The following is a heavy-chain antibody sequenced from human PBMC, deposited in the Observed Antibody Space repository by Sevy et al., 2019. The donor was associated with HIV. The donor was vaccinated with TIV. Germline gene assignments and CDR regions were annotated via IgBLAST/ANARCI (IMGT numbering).Heavy chain of an antibody. CDR1: GFTFNNFA. CDR2: ISGNGDYT. D-gene: IGHD5-18*01. J-gene: IGHJ4*02. Sequence: GGSLRPSCAASGFTFNNFAMGWVRQAPGKGLDWISAISGNGDYTYYADSVKGWFTISRDNSKDTLFLQMNSLRAEDTAIFYCAKKMGGGSGMAFLVDYWGQGTLVTVSS. V-gene: IGHV3-23*01. CDR3: AKKMGGGSGMAFLVDY.